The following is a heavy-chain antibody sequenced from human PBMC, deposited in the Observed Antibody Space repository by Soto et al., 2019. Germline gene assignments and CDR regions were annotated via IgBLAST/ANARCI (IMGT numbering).Heavy chain of an antibody. D-gene: IGHD2-15*01. CDR3: ARDLRGSCYDY. CDR1: GFTFSSYG. V-gene: IGHV3-33*01. Sequence: QVQLVESGGGVVQPGRSLRLSCAASGFTFSSYGMHWVRQAPGKGLEWVAVIWYDGSNKYYADSVKGRFTISRDNSKNTLYLQMNSLRAEDTAVYYWARDLRGSCYDYWGQGTLVTVSS. CDR2: IWYDGSNK. J-gene: IGHJ4*02.